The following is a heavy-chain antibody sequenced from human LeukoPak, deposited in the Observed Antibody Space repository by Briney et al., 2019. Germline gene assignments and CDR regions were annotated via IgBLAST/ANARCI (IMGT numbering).Heavy chain of an antibody. V-gene: IGHV4-34*01. J-gene: IGHJ5*02. CDR1: GGSFSGYY. CDR3: ARGSPTTVVYWFDP. Sequence: SETLSLTCAVYGGSFSGYYWSWIRQPPGKGLEWIGEINYSGSTNYNPSLKRRVNISVDKSKNQFLLQLSAATAADTAVYYCARGSPTTVVYWFDPWGQGTLVTVSS. D-gene: IGHD4-23*01. CDR2: INYSGST.